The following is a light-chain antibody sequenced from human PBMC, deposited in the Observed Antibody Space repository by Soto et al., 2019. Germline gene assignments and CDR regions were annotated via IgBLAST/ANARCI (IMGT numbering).Light chain of an antibody. CDR2: KAS. Sequence: DIQMTKSPSTLSASVGDRVTITCRASQSISSWLAWYQQKPGNAPKLLIYKASSLESGVPSRFSGSGSGTEFTLTIISLEPDDFATYYFQQYNSYLYTFGQGTTLEI. CDR3: QQYNSYLYT. CDR1: QSISSW. J-gene: IGKJ2*01. V-gene: IGKV1-5*03.